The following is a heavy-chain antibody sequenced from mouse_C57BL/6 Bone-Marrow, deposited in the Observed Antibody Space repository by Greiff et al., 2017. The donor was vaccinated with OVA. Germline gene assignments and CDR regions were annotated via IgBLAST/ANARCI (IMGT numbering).Heavy chain of an antibody. CDR3: ARRVYYYGSSPSYWYFDV. Sequence: QVQLQQSGPELVKPGASVKISCKASGYAFSSSWMNWVKQRPGKGLEWIGRIYPGDGDTNYNGKFKGKATLTADKSSSTASMQLSSLTSEDSAVYFCARRVYYYGSSPSYWYFDVWGTGTTVTVSS. CDR1: GYAFSSSW. J-gene: IGHJ1*03. D-gene: IGHD1-1*01. CDR2: IYPGDGDT. V-gene: IGHV1-82*01.